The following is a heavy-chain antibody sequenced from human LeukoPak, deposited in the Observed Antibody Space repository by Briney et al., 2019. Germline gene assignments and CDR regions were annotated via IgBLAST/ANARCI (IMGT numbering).Heavy chain of an antibody. V-gene: IGHV3-33*01. CDR2: IWYDGINK. CDR3: ARDAPAFGFYSSSLGY. CDR1: GFTFSSYG. D-gene: IGHD6-6*01. Sequence: PGGSLRLSCSASGFTFSSYGMHWVRQAPGRGLEWVAAIWYDGINKYYADSVKGRFTISRDTSKSTLYLQMTSLRAEDTAVYYCARDAPAFGFYSSSLGYWGQGTLVTVSP. J-gene: IGHJ4*02.